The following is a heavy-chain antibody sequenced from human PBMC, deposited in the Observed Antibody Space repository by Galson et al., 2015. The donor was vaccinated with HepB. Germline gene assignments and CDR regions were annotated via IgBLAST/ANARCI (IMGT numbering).Heavy chain of an antibody. V-gene: IGHV3-30*04. CDR2: ISYDGSNK. CDR3: ARDLAVAGPAYYYYYYGMDV. Sequence: SLRLSCAASGFTFSSYAMHWVRQAPGKGLEWVAVISYDGSNKYYADSVKGRFTISRDNSKNTLYLQMNSLRAEDTAVYYCARDLAVAGPAYYYYYYGMDVWGQGTTVTVSS. D-gene: IGHD6-19*01. CDR1: GFTFSSYA. J-gene: IGHJ6*02.